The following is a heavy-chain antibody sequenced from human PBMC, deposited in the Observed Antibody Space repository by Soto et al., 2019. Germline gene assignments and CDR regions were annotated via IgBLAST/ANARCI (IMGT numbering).Heavy chain of an antibody. J-gene: IGHJ6*03. CDR3: ARDRVGYCSGGSCVYYYYMGV. CDR2: IYYSGST. V-gene: IGHV4-59*01. D-gene: IGHD2-15*01. CDR1: GGSISSYY. Sequence: QVQLQESGPGLVKPSETLSLTCTVSGGSISSYYWSWIRQPPGKGLEWTGYIYYSGSTNYNPSLKIRVTLPVDTSKNLFSLKLRSVGAAGTVLYYCARDRVGYCSGGSCVYYYYMGVWGKRTTVTVSS.